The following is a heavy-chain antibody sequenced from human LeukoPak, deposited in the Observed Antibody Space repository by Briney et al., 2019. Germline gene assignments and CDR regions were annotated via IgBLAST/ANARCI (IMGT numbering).Heavy chain of an antibody. J-gene: IGHJ4*02. V-gene: IGHV3-30*03. CDR2: ISYDGSIK. CDR3: ARDSYSKNDY. Sequence: GGSLRLSCAASGFTFTRYGMHWVRQAPGKGLEWVAVISYDGSIKYYADSVKGRFTISKDNAKNSLYLQMNSLRAEDTAVYFCARDSYSKNDYWGQGTLVTVSS. CDR1: GFTFTRYG. D-gene: IGHD4-11*01.